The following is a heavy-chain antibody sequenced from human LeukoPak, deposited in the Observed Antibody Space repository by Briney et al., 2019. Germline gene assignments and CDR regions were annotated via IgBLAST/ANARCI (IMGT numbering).Heavy chain of an antibody. D-gene: IGHD2-21*01. V-gene: IGHV4-4*09. Sequence: SGTLSLTCSVSGGSISGYYWSWVRQPPGKGLEWIGYIYTSGSTNYNPSLKSRVTISVDTSKNQFSPKLSSVTAADTAVYYCATTTTIASWFDPWGQGTLVNVSS. J-gene: IGHJ5*02. CDR3: ATTTTIASWFDP. CDR2: IYTSGST. CDR1: GGSISGYY.